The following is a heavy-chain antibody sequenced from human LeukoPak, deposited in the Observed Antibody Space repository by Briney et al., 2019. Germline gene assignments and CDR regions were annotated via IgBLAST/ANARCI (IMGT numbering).Heavy chain of an antibody. CDR3: ARVATGNYHFDY. D-gene: IGHD1-7*01. V-gene: IGHV3-74*01. Sequence: PGGSLRLSCAASGFTFSTYWMHWVRQAPGKGLVWISRIKTDGSIISYADSVRDRFTISRDNAKNTLYLQMNSLRVEDTAVYYCARVATGNYHFDYWGQGTLVTVSS. CDR1: GFTFSTYW. J-gene: IGHJ4*02. CDR2: IKTDGSII.